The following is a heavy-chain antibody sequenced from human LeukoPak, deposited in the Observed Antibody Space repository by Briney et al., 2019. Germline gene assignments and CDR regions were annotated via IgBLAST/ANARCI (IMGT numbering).Heavy chain of an antibody. D-gene: IGHD4-17*01. Sequence: ASVNVSCKASVGTLTSHTFTWVRRAPGQGLEWMGGIIPILGSANYAKKFQGRATNSADESTGTVYMELRNLTPEDTAVYYCARGYDIGDYVPYNYWGQGTLVTVSS. CDR2: IIPILGSA. CDR1: VGTLTSHT. J-gene: IGHJ4*02. CDR3: ARGYDIGDYVPYNY. V-gene: IGHV1-69*13.